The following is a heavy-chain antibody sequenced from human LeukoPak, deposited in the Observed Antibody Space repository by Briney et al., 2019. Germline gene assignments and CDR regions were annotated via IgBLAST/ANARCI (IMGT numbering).Heavy chain of an antibody. Sequence: SETLSLTCTVSGGSISSSSYYWGWIRQPPGKGLEWIGSIYYSGSTYYNPSLKSRVTISVDTSKNQFSLKLSSVTAADTAVYYCARLMGKEYCSSTICYKGQTDYWGQGTLVTVSS. D-gene: IGHD2-2*02. CDR1: GGSISSSSYY. CDR3: ARLMGKEYCSSTICYKGQTDY. J-gene: IGHJ4*02. CDR2: IYYSGST. V-gene: IGHV4-39*01.